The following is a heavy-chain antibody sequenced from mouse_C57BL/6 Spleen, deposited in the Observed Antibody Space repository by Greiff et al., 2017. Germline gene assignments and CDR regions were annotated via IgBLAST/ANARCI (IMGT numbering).Heavy chain of an antibody. D-gene: IGHD1-1*01. V-gene: IGHV1-66*01. J-gene: IGHJ1*03. CDR1: GYSFTSYY. CDR2: IYPGSGNT. CDR3: ARSYYGSSHWYFDV. Sequence: VQLQQSGPELVKPGASVKISCKASGYSFTSYYIHWVKQRPGQGLEWIGWIYPGSGNTKYNEKFKGKATLTADTSSSTAYMQLSSLTSEDSAVYYCARSYYGSSHWYFDVWGTGTTVTVSS.